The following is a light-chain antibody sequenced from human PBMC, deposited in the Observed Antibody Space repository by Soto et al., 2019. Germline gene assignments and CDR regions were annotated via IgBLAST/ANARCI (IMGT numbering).Light chain of an antibody. V-gene: IGKV1-5*03. CDR1: QSSNW. J-gene: IGKJ2*01. CDR3: QQYDRFPYT. CDR2: KAS. Sequence: DIQMTQSPSTLSASVGDTVTITCRASQSSNWLAWYQQKPGQAPKLLIHKASTLESGVPSRFSGSGSGTEFTLTISSLQPDDFATFYCQQYDRFPYTFGQGTKLEIK.